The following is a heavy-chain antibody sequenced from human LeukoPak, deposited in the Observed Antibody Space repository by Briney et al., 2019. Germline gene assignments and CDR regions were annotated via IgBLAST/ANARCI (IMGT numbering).Heavy chain of an antibody. Sequence: PSETLSLTCTVSGGSISSYYWSWIRQPAGKGLEWIGRIHTSGSTNYNPSLKSRVTMSVDTSKNQFSLKLSSVTAADTAVYYCAGEVKVTYYYYYYMDVWGKGTTVTVSS. CDR2: IHTSGST. CDR3: AGEVKVTYYYYYYMDV. J-gene: IGHJ6*03. CDR1: GGSISSYY. V-gene: IGHV4-4*07. D-gene: IGHD2-21*02.